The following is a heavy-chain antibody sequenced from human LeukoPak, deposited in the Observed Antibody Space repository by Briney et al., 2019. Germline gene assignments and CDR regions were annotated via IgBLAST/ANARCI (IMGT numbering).Heavy chain of an antibody. Sequence: GGSLRLSCAAFEFVFSTYYMHRVRQAPGKGLEWVSSIRGESDYIYYRDSVKGRFTISRDNAKNSLYLQMNRLRVEDTAVYFCVREHYDFFLDYWGQGTLVTVSS. D-gene: IGHD3-3*01. CDR1: EFVFSTYY. CDR3: VREHYDFFLDY. J-gene: IGHJ4*02. CDR2: IRGESDYI. V-gene: IGHV3-21*06.